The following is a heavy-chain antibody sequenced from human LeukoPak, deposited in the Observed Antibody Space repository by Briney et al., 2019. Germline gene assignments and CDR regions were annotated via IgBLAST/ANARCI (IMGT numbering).Heavy chain of an antibody. CDR3: ARDSDSGYNPNDY. CDR1: GFTFSSYT. V-gene: IGHV3-21*01. Sequence: SGGSLRLSCAASGFTFSSYTMNWVRRAPGKGLEWVSSISSSSSYIYYADSVKGRFTISRDNAKNSLYPQMNSLRAEDTAVYYCARDSDSGYNPNDYWGQGTLVTVSS. CDR2: ISSSSSYI. D-gene: IGHD5-12*01. J-gene: IGHJ4*02.